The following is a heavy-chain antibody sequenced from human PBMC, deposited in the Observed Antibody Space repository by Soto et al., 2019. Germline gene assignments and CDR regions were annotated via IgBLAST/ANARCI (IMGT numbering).Heavy chain of an antibody. D-gene: IGHD3-3*01. CDR3: ARSYPNTIFGVVPSRGLDV. V-gene: IGHV4-59*01. J-gene: IGHJ6*02. CDR1: GGSISSNY. CDR2: IYYTGST. Sequence: SETLSLTCIVSGGSISSNYWSWIRQPPGKGLEWIGYIYYTGSTNFNPSLKNRVIISVDTSKNQFSLTLSSVTAADTAVYYCARSYPNTIFGVVPSRGLDVWGQGTTVTVSS.